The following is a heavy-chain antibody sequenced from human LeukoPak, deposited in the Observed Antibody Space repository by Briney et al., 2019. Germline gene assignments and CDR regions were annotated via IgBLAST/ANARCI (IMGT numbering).Heavy chain of an antibody. CDR3: AKGAGLEGYCSSTSCHDFDY. D-gene: IGHD2-2*01. CDR2: ISGSGGST. V-gene: IGHV3-23*01. CDR1: GFTFSSYA. Sequence: GGSLRLSCAASGFTFSSYAVSWVRQAPGKGLEWVSAISGSGGSTYYADSVKGRFTISRDNSKNTLYLQMNSLRAEDTAVYYCAKGAGLEGYCSSTSCHDFDYWGQGTLVTVSS. J-gene: IGHJ4*02.